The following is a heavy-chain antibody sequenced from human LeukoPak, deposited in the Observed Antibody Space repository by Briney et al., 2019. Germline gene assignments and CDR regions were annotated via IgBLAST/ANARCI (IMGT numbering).Heavy chain of an antibody. CDR2: IYSGDCDT. V-gene: IGHV5-51*01. CDR3: ARLVTTRYYYWYFDL. Sequence: PGGSLQISWQGSGFPFTSYWSGGGRQLPGKSLEWMGIIYSGDCDTRYSPSFKGQVTISADKSISTAYLQWSSLKASDTAMYYCARLVTTRYYYWYFDLWGRGTLVSVSS. J-gene: IGHJ2*01. CDR1: GFPFTSYW. D-gene: IGHD4-17*01.